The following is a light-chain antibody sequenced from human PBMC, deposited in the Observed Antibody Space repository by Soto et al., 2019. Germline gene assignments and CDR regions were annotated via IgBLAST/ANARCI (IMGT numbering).Light chain of an antibody. V-gene: IGLV2-14*01. J-gene: IGLJ1*01. CDR1: SSDIGGYNY. CDR3: AAWDASLSACV. CDR2: EVT. Sequence: QSALTQPASVSGSPGESITISCTGTSSDIGGYNYVSWYQQHPDKAPKLLIYEVTNRPSGVSNRFSAFKSGNTASLTISGLQAEDEAIYYCAAWDASLSACVFGNGTKLTVL.